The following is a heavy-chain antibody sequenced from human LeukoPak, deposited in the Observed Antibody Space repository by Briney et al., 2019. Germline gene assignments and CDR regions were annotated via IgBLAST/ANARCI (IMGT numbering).Heavy chain of an antibody. CDR3: ARGRRDTQYQIFDY. V-gene: IGHV3-7*01. J-gene: IGHJ4*02. CDR2: INPDGSEK. CDR1: GFTFSNAW. Sequence: GGSLRLSCVVSGFTFSNAWMSWVRQAPGKGLAWVANINPDGSEKYYVDSVKGRFTISRDNAKNSLSLQMNSLRDEDTAVYYCARGRRDTQYQIFDYWGQGNLVTVSS. D-gene: IGHD2-2*01.